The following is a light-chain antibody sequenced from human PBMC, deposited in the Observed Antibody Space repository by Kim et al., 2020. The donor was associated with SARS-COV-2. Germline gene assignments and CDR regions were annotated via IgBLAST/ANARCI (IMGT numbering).Light chain of an antibody. V-gene: IGLV3-19*01. CDR1: SLRSYY. Sequence: SSELTQDPAVSVALGQTVRITCQGDSLRSYYASWYQQKPGQAPVLVIYGKNNRPSGIPDRFSGSSSGNTASLTITGAQAEDEADYYCNSRDSRGNRVCGG. CDR3: NSRDSRGNRV. J-gene: IGLJ3*02. CDR2: GKN.